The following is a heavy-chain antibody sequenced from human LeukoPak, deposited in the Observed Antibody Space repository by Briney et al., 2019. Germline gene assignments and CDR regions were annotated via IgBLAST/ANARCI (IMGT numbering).Heavy chain of an antibody. CDR2: IYRGGST. Sequence: TGGSLRLSCAASGFTVSSNYMSWVRQAPGKGLEWVSVIYRGGSTYYAASVKGRFTISRDNSKNTLYLQMNSLRAEDTAVYYCARDMEYSSAWYLGFDYWGQGTLVTVSS. CDR1: GFTVSSNY. J-gene: IGHJ4*02. CDR3: ARDMEYSSAWYLGFDY. D-gene: IGHD6-19*01. V-gene: IGHV3-66*01.